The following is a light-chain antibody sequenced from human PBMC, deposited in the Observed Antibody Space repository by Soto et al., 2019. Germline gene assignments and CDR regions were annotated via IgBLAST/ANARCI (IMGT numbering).Light chain of an antibody. Sequence: EIVLTQSPGTLSLSPGERATLFCRASQSLSSTYLAWYQQRHGQAPRLLIFGASNRATGIPDRFRGSGSATDLTLTISSLEPEDFAEYYCQCYGSSSLSFGGGTRVEI. J-gene: IGKJ4*01. V-gene: IGKV3-20*01. CDR2: GAS. CDR3: QCYGSSSLS. CDR1: QSLSSTY.